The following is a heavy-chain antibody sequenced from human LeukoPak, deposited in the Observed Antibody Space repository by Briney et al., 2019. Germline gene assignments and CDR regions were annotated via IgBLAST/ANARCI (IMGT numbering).Heavy chain of an antibody. CDR3: ARPYSNSHPGWMDV. CDR2: IYPADSDI. V-gene: IGHV5-51*01. CDR1: GYSFTSFW. J-gene: IGHJ6*03. D-gene: IGHD6-6*01. Sequence: GESLKISCKGSGYSFTSFWIAWVRQMPGKGLEWMGIIYPADSDIRYSPSFQGQVTISADKSITTAYLQWSTLKASDTAIYYCARPYSNSHPGWMDVWGRGTTVTVSS.